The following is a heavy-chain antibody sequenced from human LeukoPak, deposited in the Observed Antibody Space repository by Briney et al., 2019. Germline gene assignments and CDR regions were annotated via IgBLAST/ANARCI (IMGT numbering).Heavy chain of an antibody. CDR1: GGSFSGYY. V-gene: IGHV4-34*01. CDR2: INHSGST. Sequence: SETLSLTCAVYGGSFSGYYWSWIRQPPGKGLEWIGEINHSGSTNYNPSLKSRVTISVDTSKNQFSLKLSSVTAADTAVYYCARAADWFDPWGQGTLLTVSS. CDR3: ARAADWFDP. J-gene: IGHJ5*02.